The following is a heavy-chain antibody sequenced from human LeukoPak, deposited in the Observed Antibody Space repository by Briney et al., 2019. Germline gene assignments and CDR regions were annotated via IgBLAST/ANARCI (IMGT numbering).Heavy chain of an antibody. CDR3: AKRLRFLEWLLPDYYYYYGMDV. J-gene: IGHJ6*02. Sequence: GGSLRLSCAASGFTFSDYYMSWIRQAPGKGLEWVSYISSSGSTIYYADSVKGRFTISRDNAKNSLYLQMNSLRAEDTAVYYCAKRLRFLEWLLPDYYYYYGMDVWGQGTTVTVSS. V-gene: IGHV3-11*01. CDR2: ISSSGSTI. D-gene: IGHD3-3*01. CDR1: GFTFSDYY.